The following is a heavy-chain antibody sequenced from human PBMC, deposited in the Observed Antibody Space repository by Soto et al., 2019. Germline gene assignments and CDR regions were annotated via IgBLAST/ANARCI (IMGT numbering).Heavy chain of an antibody. V-gene: IGHV3-74*01. Sequence: EVQLVESGGGLVQPGGSLRLSCAASGFTFSSYWMHWVRQAPGKGRVWVSRVNGDGSSTSYADSVKGRFTISRDNAKNTLYLQMNSLRVEDTDVYYCARGGPYSSSEVDYWGQGTLVTVSS. CDR1: GFTFSSYW. J-gene: IGHJ4*02. D-gene: IGHD6-6*01. CDR2: VNGDGSST. CDR3: ARGGPYSSSEVDY.